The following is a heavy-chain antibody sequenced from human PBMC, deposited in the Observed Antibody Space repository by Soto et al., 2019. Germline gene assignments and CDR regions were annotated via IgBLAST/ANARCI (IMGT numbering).Heavy chain of an antibody. J-gene: IGHJ5*02. CDR2: IYYSGST. D-gene: IGHD3-10*01. V-gene: IGHV4-31*03. CDR1: GGSISSGGYY. Sequence: QVQLQESGPGLVKPSQTLSLTCTVSGGSISSGGYYWSWIRQHPGKGLEWIGYIYYSGSTYYNPSLKSRVTISVDTSKNQFSLKLSSVTAADTAVYYCARDRVVRGVNNESWFDPWGQGTLVTVSS. CDR3: ARDRVVRGVNNESWFDP.